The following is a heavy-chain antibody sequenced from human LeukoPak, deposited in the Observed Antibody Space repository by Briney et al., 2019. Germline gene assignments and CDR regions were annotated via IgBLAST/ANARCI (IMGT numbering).Heavy chain of an antibody. V-gene: IGHV3-23*01. Sequence: GGSLRLSCAASGFTFSSYAMSWVRQAPGKGLEWVSAISGSGGSTYYADSVKGRFTISRDNSRDTLYLQMNSLRAEDTAVYYCAKGYYDYAWGSYYFDYWGHGTLVTVSS. J-gene: IGHJ4*01. CDR2: ISGSGGST. D-gene: IGHD3-16*01. CDR3: AKGYYDYAWGSYYFDY. CDR1: GFTFSSYA.